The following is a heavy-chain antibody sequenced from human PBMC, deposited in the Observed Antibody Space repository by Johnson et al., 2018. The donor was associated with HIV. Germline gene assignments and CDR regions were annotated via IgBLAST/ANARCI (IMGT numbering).Heavy chain of an antibody. CDR3: ARVRSSVPYHYSNYPLGAFDI. Sequence: QVLLVESGGGVVQPGRSLRLPCAASGFTFGSYAMHWVRQAPGKGLEWVAFLSYDGSNKYYADSVKGRFTISRDNSKNTLYLQMNSLRPEDTAVYHCARVRSSVPYHYSNYPLGAFDIWGQGTMVTVSS. D-gene: IGHD4-11*01. CDR1: GFTFGSYA. CDR2: LSYDGSNK. J-gene: IGHJ3*02. V-gene: IGHV3-30*04.